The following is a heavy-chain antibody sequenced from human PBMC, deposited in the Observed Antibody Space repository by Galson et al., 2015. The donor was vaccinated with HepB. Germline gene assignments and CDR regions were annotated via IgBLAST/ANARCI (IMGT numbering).Heavy chain of an antibody. V-gene: IGHV3-15*01. CDR1: GFTFSNAW. Sequence: SLRLSCAASGFTFSNAWMSWVRQAPGKGLEWVGRIKSKTDGGTTDYAAPVKGRFTISRDDSKNTLYLQMNSLKTEDTAVYYCTTDVGAQWPADYWGQGTLVTVSS. D-gene: IGHD6-19*01. CDR2: IKSKTDGGTT. CDR3: TTDVGAQWPADY. J-gene: IGHJ4*02.